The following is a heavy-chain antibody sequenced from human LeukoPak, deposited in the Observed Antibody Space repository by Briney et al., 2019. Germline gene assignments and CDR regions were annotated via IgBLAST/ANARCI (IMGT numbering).Heavy chain of an antibody. D-gene: IGHD5-18*01. V-gene: IGHV3-21*01. CDR3: ARDLGGYSYGSHFDS. CDR1: GFTFSSYS. CDR2: ISGSSSYI. J-gene: IGHJ4*02. Sequence: GGSLRLSCAASGFTFSSYSLNWVRQAPGKGLEWVSSISGSSSYIYYADSVKGRFTISRHNAKNSLYLQMNSLRAEDTAVYYCARDLGGYSYGSHFDSWGQGTLVTVSS.